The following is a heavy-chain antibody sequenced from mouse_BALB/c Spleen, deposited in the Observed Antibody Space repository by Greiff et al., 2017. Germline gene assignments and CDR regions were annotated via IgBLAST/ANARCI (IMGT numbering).Heavy chain of an antibody. CDR3: ARYDGYYDWFAY. CDR2: IYPGDGDT. J-gene: IGHJ3*01. CDR1: GYTFTSYW. Sequence: QVQLKQSGAELARPGASVKLSCKASGYTFTSYWMQWVKQRPGQGLEWIGAIYPGDGDTRYTQKFKGKATLTADKSSSTAYMQLSSLASEDSAVYYCARYDGYYDWFAYWGQGTLVTVSA. V-gene: IGHV1-87*01. D-gene: IGHD2-3*01.